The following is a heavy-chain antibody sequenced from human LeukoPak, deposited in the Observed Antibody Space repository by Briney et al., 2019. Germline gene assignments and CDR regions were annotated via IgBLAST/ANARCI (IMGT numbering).Heavy chain of an antibody. CDR1: GYTFTSYY. CDR3: ARDGEAGAYYYYGMDV. J-gene: IGHJ6*02. Sequence: GASVKVSCKAPGYTFTSYYMHWVRQAPGQGLEWMGIINPSGGSTSYAQKFQGRVTMTRDTSTSTVYMELSSLRSEDTAVYYCARDGEAGAYYYYGMDVWGQGTTVTVSS. V-gene: IGHV1-46*01. D-gene: IGHD2-21*01. CDR2: INPSGGST.